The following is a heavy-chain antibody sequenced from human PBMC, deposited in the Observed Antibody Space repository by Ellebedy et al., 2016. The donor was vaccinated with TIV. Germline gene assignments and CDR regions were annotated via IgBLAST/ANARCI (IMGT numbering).Heavy chain of an antibody. CDR3: ARIVRGGGGYDY. V-gene: IGHV1-3*01. D-gene: IGHD2-21*01. Sequence: ASVKVSCKASGYTFTSYVMHWVRQAPGQRLEWMGWINAGNGNTKYSQKFQGRVSITRDTSISTAHMELSRLRSDDTAVYYCARIVRGGGGYDYWGQGTLVTVSS. CDR2: INAGNGNT. CDR1: GYTFTSYV. J-gene: IGHJ4*02.